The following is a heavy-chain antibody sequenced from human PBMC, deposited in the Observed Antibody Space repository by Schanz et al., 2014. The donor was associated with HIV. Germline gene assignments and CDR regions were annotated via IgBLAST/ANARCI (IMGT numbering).Heavy chain of an antibody. D-gene: IGHD6-6*01. CDR2: IRAAGDT. J-gene: IGHJ5*02. V-gene: IGHV3-23*01. Sequence: LESGGGLVQPGGSLRLSCAASGISLTNNAMTWVRQGPGKGLEWVSDIRAAGDTYYGDSVKGRFAISRDNSKSTLYLQMNRLRAEDTAVYYCVGHGSSSSWGLGTLVTVSS. CDR1: GISLTNNA. CDR3: VGHGSSSS.